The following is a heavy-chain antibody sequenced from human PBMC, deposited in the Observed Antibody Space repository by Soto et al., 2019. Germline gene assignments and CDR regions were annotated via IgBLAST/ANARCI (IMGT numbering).Heavy chain of an antibody. CDR3: AKDHFKGNGVFDGFDV. Sequence: GVLRLSCAAAGFTFKIHAMIWGRRAPGKGLEWVSTIGSTDIYYADSVKGRFTISRDNSKDILFLQMNSLRADDTAVYYCAKDHFKGNGVFDGFDVWGQGTMVTVSS. CDR2: IGSTDI. V-gene: IGHV3-23*01. CDR1: GFTFKIHA. J-gene: IGHJ3*01. D-gene: IGHD2-8*01.